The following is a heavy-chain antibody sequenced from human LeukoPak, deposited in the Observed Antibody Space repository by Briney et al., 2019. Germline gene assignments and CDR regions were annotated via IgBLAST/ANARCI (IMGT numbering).Heavy chain of an antibody. Sequence: ASVKVSCKASGYTFTTYDMSWVRQATEQGLEWMGWMNPDNGDTGYAQKFQGRVTMTRDTSITTAYLELSSLTSEGTAIYYCARGLGDYNTNWFPVSGYWGQGTLVTVSS. CDR1: GYTFTTYD. V-gene: IGHV1-8*01. J-gene: IGHJ4*02. D-gene: IGHD6-13*01. CDR2: MNPDNGDT. CDR3: ARGLGDYNTNWFPVSGY.